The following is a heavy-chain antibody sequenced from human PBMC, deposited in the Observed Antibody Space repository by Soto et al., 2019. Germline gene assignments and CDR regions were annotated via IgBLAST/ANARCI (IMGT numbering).Heavy chain of an antibody. CDR2: FYYSGST. J-gene: IGHJ5*02. Sequence: SETLSLTCTVSGGSISTGGYYWNWIRQHPGKGLECIWYFYYSGSTYYNPSLKSRVTISVNTSKNQFSLNLSSVTAADTAVYYCARSVFPWGQGTLVTVSS. V-gene: IGHV4-31*03. CDR3: ARSVFP. CDR1: GGSISTGGYY.